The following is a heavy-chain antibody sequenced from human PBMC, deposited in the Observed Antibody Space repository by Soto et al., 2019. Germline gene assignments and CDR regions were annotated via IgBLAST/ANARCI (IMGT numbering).Heavy chain of an antibody. Sequence: QVQLQQWGAGLLKPSETLSLTCAVYGGSFSGYYWSWIRQPPGKGLEWIGEINHSGSTNYNPSLKSRVTISVDTSKNQFSLKLSSVTAADTAVYYCARDKGRMVRGGNIWGQGTIVTVSS. V-gene: IGHV4-34*01. J-gene: IGHJ3*02. CDR1: GGSFSGYY. CDR3: ARDKGRMVRGGNI. CDR2: INHSGST. D-gene: IGHD3-10*01.